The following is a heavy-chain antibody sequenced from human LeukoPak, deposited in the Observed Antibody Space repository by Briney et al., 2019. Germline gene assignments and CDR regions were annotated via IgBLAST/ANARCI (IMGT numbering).Heavy chain of an antibody. CDR2: ISTNGGST. Sequence: PGGSLRLSCAASGFTFSSYAMHWVRQAPGKGLEYVSAISTNGGSTYYANSVKGRFTISRDNSKNTLYLQMGSLRAEDMAVYYCAREGTPLGISDYWGQGTLVTVSS. CDR1: GFTFSSYA. CDR3: AREGTPLGISDY. V-gene: IGHV3-64*01. J-gene: IGHJ4*02. D-gene: IGHD7-27*01.